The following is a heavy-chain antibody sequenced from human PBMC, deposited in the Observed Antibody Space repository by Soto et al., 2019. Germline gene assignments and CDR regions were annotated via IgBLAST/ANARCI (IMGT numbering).Heavy chain of an antibody. Sequence: GGSLRLSCAASGFTFSSYGMSWVRQAPGKGLEWVSGISGSGDSTYFADSVKGRFTISRDNPKNTLYLQMNSLRAEDTAVYYCAKPRGDYVSWYFDLWGRGTLVTVSS. CDR2: ISGSGDST. J-gene: IGHJ2*01. CDR1: GFTFSSYG. D-gene: IGHD4-17*01. CDR3: AKPRGDYVSWYFDL. V-gene: IGHV3-23*01.